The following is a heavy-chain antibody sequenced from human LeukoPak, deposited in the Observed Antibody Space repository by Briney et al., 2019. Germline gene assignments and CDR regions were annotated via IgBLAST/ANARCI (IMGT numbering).Heavy chain of an antibody. Sequence: GGSLRLSCTASGFPFYSYWMTWVRQTPGKGLEWVANIRHDGSTKYYVDSVKGRFTISRDNAMNSLYLQMDSLRVEDTAIYYCARSVPYGTTWYGRSDCWGQGTQVTVSS. D-gene: IGHD6-13*01. CDR1: GFPFYSYW. V-gene: IGHV3-7*03. CDR2: IRHDGSTK. J-gene: IGHJ4*02. CDR3: ARSVPYGTTWYGRSDC.